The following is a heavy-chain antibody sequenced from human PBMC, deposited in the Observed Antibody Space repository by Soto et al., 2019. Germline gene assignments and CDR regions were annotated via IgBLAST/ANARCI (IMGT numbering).Heavy chain of an antibody. Sequence: GGSLRLSCAASGFTFSSYSMNWVRQAPGKGLEWVSYISSSSSTIYYADSVKGRFTISRDNAKNSLYLQMNSLRDEDTAVYYCARAVRSYYYDSSGYNYWGQGTLVTVSS. J-gene: IGHJ4*02. CDR1: GFTFSSYS. D-gene: IGHD3-22*01. V-gene: IGHV3-48*02. CDR2: ISSSSSTI. CDR3: ARAVRSYYYDSSGYNY.